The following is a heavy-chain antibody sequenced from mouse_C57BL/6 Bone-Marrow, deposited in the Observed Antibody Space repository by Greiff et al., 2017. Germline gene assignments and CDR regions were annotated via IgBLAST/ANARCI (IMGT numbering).Heavy chain of an antibody. J-gene: IGHJ3*01. V-gene: IGHV4-1*01. CDR1: GVDFSRYW. D-gene: IGHD2-1*01. Sequence: AASGVDFSRYWMSWVRRAPGKGLEWIGEINPDSSTINYAPSLKDKFIISRDNAKNTLYLQMSKVRSEDTALYYCARSGNYGNYVFAYWGQGTLVTVSA. CDR2: INPDSSTI. CDR3: ARSGNYGNYVFAY.